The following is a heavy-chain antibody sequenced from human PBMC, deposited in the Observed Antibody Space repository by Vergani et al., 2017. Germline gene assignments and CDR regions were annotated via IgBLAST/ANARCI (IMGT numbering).Heavy chain of an antibody. CDR3: ARGRDYGDYVDYFDY. D-gene: IGHD4-17*01. V-gene: IGHV3-48*03. J-gene: IGHJ4*02. CDR2: ISSSGRTI. CDR1: GFTFSSYE. Sequence: EVQLVESGGGLVQPGGSLRLSCAASGFTFSSYEMNWVRQAPGQGLEWVSYISSSGRTIYYADSVKGLFTISRDNAKNSLYLQMNSLRAEDTAVYYCARGRDYGDYVDYFDYWGQGTLVTVSS.